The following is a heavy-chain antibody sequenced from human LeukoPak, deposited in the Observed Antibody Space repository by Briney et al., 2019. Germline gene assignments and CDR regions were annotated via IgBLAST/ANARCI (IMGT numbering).Heavy chain of an antibody. V-gene: IGHV3-30*02. CDR3: ARDPQYYYDSSGYYYGAFDY. J-gene: IGHJ4*02. Sequence: PGGSLRLSCAASGFTFSNYWMNWVRQAPGKGLEWVAFIRHDGSTKYFGDSVKGRFTISRDNSEKTQYLQMNSLRAEDTAVYYCARDPQYYYDSSGYYYGAFDYWGQGTLVTVSS. D-gene: IGHD3-22*01. CDR1: GFTFSNYW. CDR2: IRHDGSTK.